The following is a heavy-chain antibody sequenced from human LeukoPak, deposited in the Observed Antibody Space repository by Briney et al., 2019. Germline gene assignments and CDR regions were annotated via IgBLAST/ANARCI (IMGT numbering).Heavy chain of an antibody. Sequence: GGSLRLSCASSGFTFRSYEIHWVRQAPGKGLKWISYISTSGDTMYYADSVKGRFTISRDNAKNSVYLHMNSLRAEDTAVYYCARDVDESYYYDSSGNPSGAVDIWGQGTTVTFSS. CDR2: ISTSGDTM. V-gene: IGHV3-48*03. J-gene: IGHJ3*02. CDR3: ARDVDESYYYDSSGNPSGAVDI. CDR1: GFTFRSYE. D-gene: IGHD3-22*01.